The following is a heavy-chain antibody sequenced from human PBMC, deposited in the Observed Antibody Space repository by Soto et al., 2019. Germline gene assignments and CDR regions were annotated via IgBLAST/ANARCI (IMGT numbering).Heavy chain of an antibody. CDR3: ARYHHEQMSFDW. Sequence: QVQLVESGGGLVKPGGSLRLSCVASGITFGDYYMTWVRQAPGKGLEWLSYISSSGGIKYYAGSVQGRFPISRDNGKNSLYLQMISMRVDDTAVYYCARYHHEQMSFDWWGQGTLVTVSS. CDR1: GITFGDYY. V-gene: IGHV3-11*01. CDR2: ISSSGGIK. J-gene: IGHJ4*02.